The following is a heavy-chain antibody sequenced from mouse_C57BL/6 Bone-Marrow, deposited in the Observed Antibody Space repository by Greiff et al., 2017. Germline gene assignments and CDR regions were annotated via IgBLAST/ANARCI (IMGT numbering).Heavy chain of an antibody. CDR1: GYTFTSYW. V-gene: IGHV1-69*01. CDR2: IDPSDSYT. CDR3: ARDYDNFDY. Sequence: QVQLKQPGAELVMPGASVKLSCKASGYTFTSYWMHWVKQRPGQGLEWIGEIDPSDSYTNYNQKFKGKSTLTVDKSSSTAYMQLSSRTSEDSAVYYCARDYDNFDYWGQGTTLTVSS. J-gene: IGHJ2*01. D-gene: IGHD2-4*01.